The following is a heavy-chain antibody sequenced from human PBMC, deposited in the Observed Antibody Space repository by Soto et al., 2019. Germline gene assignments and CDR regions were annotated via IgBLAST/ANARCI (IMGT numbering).Heavy chain of an antibody. Sequence: ASVEVSCKASGGTFSSYAISWVRQAPGQGLEWMGGIIPIFGTANYAQKFQGRVTITADESTSTAYMELSSLRSEDTAVYYCARITMVRGVIYYYYYGMDVWGQGTTITFYS. CDR3: ARITMVRGVIYYYYYGMDV. D-gene: IGHD3-10*01. CDR2: IIPIFGTA. V-gene: IGHV1-69*13. CDR1: GGTFSSYA. J-gene: IGHJ6*02.